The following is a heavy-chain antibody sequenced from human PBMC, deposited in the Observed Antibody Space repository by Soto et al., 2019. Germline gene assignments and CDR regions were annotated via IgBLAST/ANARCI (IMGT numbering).Heavy chain of an antibody. V-gene: IGHV3-33*01. CDR2: IWYDGSNK. CDR1: GFTFSSYG. J-gene: IGHJ4*02. CDR3: ARDLHGPWYFDY. Sequence: PGGSLRLSCAASGFTFSSYGMHWVRQAPGKGLEWVAVIWYDGSNKYYADSVKGRFTISRDNSKNTLYLQMNSLRAEDTAVYYCARDLHGPWYFDYWGQGTLVTVSS.